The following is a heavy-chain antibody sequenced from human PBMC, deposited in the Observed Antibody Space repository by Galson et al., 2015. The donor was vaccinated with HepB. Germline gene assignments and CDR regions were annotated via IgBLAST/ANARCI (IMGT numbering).Heavy chain of an antibody. Sequence: SLRLSCAASGFTFSNCAMQWVRQAPGKGLEWVAVVSNTGGTKFYVDSVKGRFTISRDNSKNTLYLQMNSLRAEDTAVYYCAKDFTKTGTFDYWGQGTLVTVSS. D-gene: IGHD3-10*01. CDR2: VSNTGGTK. J-gene: IGHJ4*02. CDR1: GFTFSNCA. CDR3: AKDFTKTGTFDY. V-gene: IGHV3-30*18.